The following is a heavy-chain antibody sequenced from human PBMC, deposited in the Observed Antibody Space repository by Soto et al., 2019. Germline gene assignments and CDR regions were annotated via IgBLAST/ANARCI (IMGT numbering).Heavy chain of an antibody. D-gene: IGHD1-1*01. CDR1: GDTFRSYA. CDR3: AKSLCRTTACPHPSYDYYAMDV. J-gene: IGHJ6*01. CDR2: IIPFLRTP. Sequence: QVQLVQSGPEVKKPGSSVKVSCESSGDTFRSYAMSWVRQAPGQGLEWMGGIIPFLRTPNYSQKFQGRVTITADESTRTTYMELRGLSSQDTAIYFCAKSLCRTTACPHPSYDYYAMDVWGPGTTVTVSS. V-gene: IGHV1-69*01.